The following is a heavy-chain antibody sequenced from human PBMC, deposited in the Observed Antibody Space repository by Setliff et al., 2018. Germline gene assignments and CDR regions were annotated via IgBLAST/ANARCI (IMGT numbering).Heavy chain of an antibody. J-gene: IGHJ3*02. D-gene: IGHD4-17*01. Sequence: PSETLSLTCTVSGGSINSGSYFWAWIRQPPGKGLEWIGSIHYSGSTYYNRSLNSRVTMSVDTSKNHFSLKLNSVTAADTAVYYCARDKGDGYGVDAYAGGGFDIWGQGTMVTVSS. V-gene: IGHV4-39*02. CDR2: IHYSGST. CDR1: GGSINSGSYF. CDR3: ARDKGDGYGVDAYAGGGFDI.